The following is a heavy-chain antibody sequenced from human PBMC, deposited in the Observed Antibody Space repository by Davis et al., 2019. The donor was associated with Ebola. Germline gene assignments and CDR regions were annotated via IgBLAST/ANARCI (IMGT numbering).Heavy chain of an antibody. CDR3: ARQLLWFGELLSPYYFDY. J-gene: IGHJ4*02. D-gene: IGHD3-10*01. V-gene: IGHV4-59*08. Sequence: SETLSLTCTVSGGSISSYYWSWIRQPPGKGLEWIGYIYYSGSTNYNPSLKSRVTISVDTSKNQFSLKLSFVTAADTAVYYCARQLLWFGELLSPYYFDYWGQGTLVTVSS. CDR2: IYYSGST. CDR1: GGSISSYY.